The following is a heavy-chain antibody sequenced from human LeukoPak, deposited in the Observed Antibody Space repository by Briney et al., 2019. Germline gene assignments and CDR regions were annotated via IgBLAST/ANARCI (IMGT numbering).Heavy chain of an antibody. V-gene: IGHV4-39*01. CDR1: GGSISSSSYY. CDR2: IYYSGST. Sequence: SETLSLTCTVSGGSISSSSYYWGWIRQPPGKGLEWIGSIYYSGSTYYNPSLKSRVTISVDTSKNQFSLKLSSVTAADTAVYYCARRGAVGAIWWYWFDPWGQGTLVTVSS. CDR3: ARRGAVGAIWWYWFDP. J-gene: IGHJ5*02. D-gene: IGHD1-26*01.